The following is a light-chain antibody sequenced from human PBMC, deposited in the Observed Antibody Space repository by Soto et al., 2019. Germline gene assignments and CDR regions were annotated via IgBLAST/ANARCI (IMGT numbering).Light chain of an antibody. CDR2: AVT. CDR1: SSDVGGYNY. Sequence: HSALTQPASVSGSPGQSLTISRPGTSSDVGGYNYVSWYQQHPGKAPKLMIYAVTDRPSGVSSRFSGSKSGNTATLTISGLQAEDEAEYYCSSYTSSSTLFGPGTKVTVL. CDR3: SSYTSSSTL. V-gene: IGLV2-14*01. J-gene: IGLJ1*01.